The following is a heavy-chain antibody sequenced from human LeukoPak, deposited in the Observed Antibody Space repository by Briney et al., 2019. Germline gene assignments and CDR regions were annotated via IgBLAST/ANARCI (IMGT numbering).Heavy chain of an antibody. CDR3: AKDNDWGRYKH. D-gene: IGHD3-16*01. CDR2: ISPSGDIT. Sequence: GGSLRLSCAGSGFSFSSHGMNWVRQAPGKGLEWVSGISPSGDITYYTDSVRGRFTISRDNFKNTLSLQVNSLRAEDTAMYYCAKDNDWGRYKHWGQGTLVTVSS. CDR1: GFSFSSHG. J-gene: IGHJ1*01. V-gene: IGHV3-23*01.